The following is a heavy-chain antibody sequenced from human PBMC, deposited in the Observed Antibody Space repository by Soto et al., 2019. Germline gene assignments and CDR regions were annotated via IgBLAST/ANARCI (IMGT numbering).Heavy chain of an antibody. CDR3: ARGDGREQQLVPD. V-gene: IGHV4-31*03. CDR1: GGSISSGGYY. CDR2: IYYSGST. Sequence: QVQLQESGPGLVKPSQTLSLTCTVSGGSISSGGYYWSWIRQHPGKGLEWIGYIYYSGSTYYNPSLKIRVTISVDTSKNQFSLKLSSVTAADTAVYYCARGDGREQQLVPDWGQGTLVTVCS. J-gene: IGHJ4*02. D-gene: IGHD6-13*01.